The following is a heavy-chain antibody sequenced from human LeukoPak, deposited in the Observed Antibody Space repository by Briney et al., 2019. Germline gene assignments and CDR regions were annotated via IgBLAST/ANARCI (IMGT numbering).Heavy chain of an antibody. CDR1: GYTFTNYT. Sequence: ASVKVSCKASGYTFTNYTLNWVRQAPGQRLEWMGWINAGNGNTQYSQKFQGRVSITRDTSANTAYMELSSLRSEDTAVYYCAIEVGASREFDYWGQGTLVTVSS. V-gene: IGHV1-3*01. CDR3: AIEVGASREFDY. J-gene: IGHJ4*02. D-gene: IGHD1-26*01. CDR2: INAGNGNT.